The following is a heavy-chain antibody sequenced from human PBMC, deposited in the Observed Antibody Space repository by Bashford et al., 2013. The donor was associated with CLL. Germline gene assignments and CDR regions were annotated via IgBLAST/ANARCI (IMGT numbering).Heavy chain of an antibody. D-gene: IGHD3-22*01. J-gene: IGHJ4*02. Sequence: GESLKISCAASGFTFSSYWMHWVRQAPGKGLVWVSRINSDGSSTSYADSVKGRFTISRDNAKNTLYLQMNSLRAEDTAVYYCARGYYYDSSGYFPIDYWGQGTLVTVSS. CDR2: INSDGSST. CDR1: GFTFSSYW. CDR3: ARGYYYDSSGYFPIDY. V-gene: IGHV3-74*01.